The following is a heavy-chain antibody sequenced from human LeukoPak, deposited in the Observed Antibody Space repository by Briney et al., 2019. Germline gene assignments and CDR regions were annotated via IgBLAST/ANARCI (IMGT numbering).Heavy chain of an antibody. V-gene: IGHV3-23*01. CDR3: AKIVTVGLWLGELLDY. D-gene: IGHD3-10*01. Sequence: PGGSLRLSCAASGFTFSSYAMSWVRQAPGKGLEWVSAISGSGGSTYYADSVKGRFTISRDNSKNTLYLQMNSLRAEDTAVYYCAKIVTVGLWLGELLDYWGQGTLVTVSS. CDR1: GFTFSSYA. CDR2: ISGSGGST. J-gene: IGHJ4*02.